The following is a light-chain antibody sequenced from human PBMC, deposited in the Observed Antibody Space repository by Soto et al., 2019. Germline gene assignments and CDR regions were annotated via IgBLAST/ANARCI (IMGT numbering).Light chain of an antibody. CDR3: QQLNSYPLT. V-gene: IGKV1-12*01. CDR2: AAS. CDR1: QDIGDW. Sequence: DSQRTQSAYSVPSCVGGRGRVTCRASQDIGDWLAWYQQKPGKAPKLLIYAASTLQSGVTSRFSGSGSGTDFTLTISSLQPEDFATYYCQQLNSYPLTFGRGTKGDIK. J-gene: IGKJ4*01.